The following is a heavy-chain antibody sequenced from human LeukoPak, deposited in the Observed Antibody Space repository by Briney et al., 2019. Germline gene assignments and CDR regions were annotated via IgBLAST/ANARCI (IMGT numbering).Heavy chain of an antibody. CDR1: GRSISSAY. J-gene: IGHJ4*02. CDR3: ARGANWGSPDY. V-gene: IGHV4-59*01. D-gene: IGHD7-27*01. Sequence: SETLSLTCTVSGRSISSAYWSWIRQSPGKGLEWIGYIYYSGTTSYNPSLKSRVTISLDTSKNQFSLKLSSVTAADTAVYYCARGANWGSPDYWGQGTLVTVSS. CDR2: IYYSGTT.